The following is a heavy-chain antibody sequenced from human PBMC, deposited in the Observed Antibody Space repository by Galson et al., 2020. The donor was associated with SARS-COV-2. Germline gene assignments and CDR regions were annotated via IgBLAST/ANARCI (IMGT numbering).Heavy chain of an antibody. J-gene: IGHJ6*03. D-gene: IGHD3-16*01. CDR1: GGPFSDYY. CDR2: VSHSGST. V-gene: IGHV4-34*01. CDR3: ARGRSRPIMAVDYYYGYMDG. Sequence: SQTLSLPCAVYGGPFSDYYWTWVRQSPGKGLEWVGEVSHSGSTNYSPSLKSRGFMSVDTSKNQFSLKLRSVTAAETAVYYCARGRSRPIMAVDYYYGYMDGWGKGTTVTVSS.